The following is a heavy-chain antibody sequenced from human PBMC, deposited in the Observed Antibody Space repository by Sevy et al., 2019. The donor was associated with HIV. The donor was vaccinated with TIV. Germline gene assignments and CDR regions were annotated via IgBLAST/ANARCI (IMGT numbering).Heavy chain of an antibody. J-gene: IGHJ4*02. D-gene: IGHD3-22*01. CDR2: ISYDGSNK. V-gene: IGHV3-30*18. Sequence: GGSLRLSCAASGFTFSSYGMHWVRQAPGKGLEWVAVISYDGSNKYYADSVKGRFTISRDNSKNTLYLQMNSLRAEDTAVYYCAKDFSTMIVVVITTAPDYWGQGTLVTVPS. CDR1: GFTFSSYG. CDR3: AKDFSTMIVVVITTAPDY.